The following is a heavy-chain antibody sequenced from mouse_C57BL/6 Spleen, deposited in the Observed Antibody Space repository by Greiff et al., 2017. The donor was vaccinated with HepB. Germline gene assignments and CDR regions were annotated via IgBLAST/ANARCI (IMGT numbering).Heavy chain of an antibody. J-gene: IGHJ2*01. V-gene: IGHV1-69*01. D-gene: IGHD3-3*01. CDR2: IDPSDSYT. Sequence: VQLQQSGAELVMPGASVKLSCKASGYTFTSYWMHWVKQWPGQGLEWIGEIDPSDSYTNYNQKFKGKSKLTVDKSSSTAYMQLSSLTSEDSAVYYCARGDENYFDYWGQGTTLTVSS. CDR3: ARGDENYFDY. CDR1: GYTFTSYW.